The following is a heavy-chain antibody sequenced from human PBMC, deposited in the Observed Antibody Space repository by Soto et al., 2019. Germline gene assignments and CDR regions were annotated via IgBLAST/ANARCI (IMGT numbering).Heavy chain of an antibody. CDR2: INSDGSRT. CDR3: ARGDGDYYDCNGYLGRH. Sequence: EVQLVESGGGIVQPGGSLRLSCAASGFTFSSYWMHWVRQAPGKGLVWVSRINSDGSRTSYADSAKGRFTISRDNAKNTVYLQMNSLRAEDPAVYYCARGDGDYYDCNGYLGRHWGQGTLVTVSS. CDR1: GFTFSSYW. V-gene: IGHV3-74*01. D-gene: IGHD3-22*01. J-gene: IGHJ4*02.